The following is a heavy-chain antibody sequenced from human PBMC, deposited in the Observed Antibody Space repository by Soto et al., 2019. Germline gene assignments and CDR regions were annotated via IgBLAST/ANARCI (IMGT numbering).Heavy chain of an antibody. CDR3: ARDLWGYCGTDCYPLDV. Sequence: SGTLSLTCTVSGVSISGHYWSWVRQPPGKGLEWIGYMYNTGSTVYNPSFKSRVTISVDTSKNQFSLKLNSVTAADTAVYYCARDLWGYCGTDCYPLDVWGQGTTVTVS. D-gene: IGHD2-21*02. V-gene: IGHV4-59*11. J-gene: IGHJ6*02. CDR1: GVSISGHY. CDR2: MYNTGST.